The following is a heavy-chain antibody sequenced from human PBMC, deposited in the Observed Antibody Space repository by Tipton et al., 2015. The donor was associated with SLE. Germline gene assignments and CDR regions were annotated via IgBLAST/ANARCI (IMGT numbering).Heavy chain of an antibody. CDR3: ARDRGSGWFDFDY. CDR1: GFTFSNFV. V-gene: IGHV3-23*01. Sequence: SLRLSCAASGFTFSNFVMSWVRHTPGKGLEWVSSISGSGTYTYYADSVKGLFTISRDNSRNTLYLQMNSLRAEDTAVYYCARDRGSGWFDFDYWGQGTLVTVSS. J-gene: IGHJ4*02. D-gene: IGHD6-19*01. CDR2: ISGSGTYT.